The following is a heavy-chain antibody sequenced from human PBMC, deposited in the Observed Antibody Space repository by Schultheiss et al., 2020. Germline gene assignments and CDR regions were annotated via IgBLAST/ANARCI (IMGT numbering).Heavy chain of an antibody. V-gene: IGHV4-39*01. CDR3: ARAQYSSSWLGPYYYYGMDV. D-gene: IGHD6-13*01. CDR2: IYYSGST. Sequence: SQTLSLTCTVSGGSISSSSYYWGWIRQPPGKGLEWIGSIYYSGSTYYNPSLKSRVTISVDTSKNQFSLKLSSVTAADTAVYYCARAQYSSSWLGPYYYYGMDVWGQGTTVTVSS. CDR1: GGSISSSSYY. J-gene: IGHJ6*02.